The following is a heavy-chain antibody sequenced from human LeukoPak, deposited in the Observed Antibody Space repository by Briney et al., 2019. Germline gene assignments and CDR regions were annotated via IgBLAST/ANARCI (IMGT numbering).Heavy chain of an antibody. Sequence: GESPKISCKGSGYSFTSYWIGWVRQMPAKDLEWMGIIYPGDSDTKYSPSFQGPVHISADKSISTAYLQWSSLKASDTAMYYCARSNPPGSGYYFYWGQGTLVTVSS. CDR3: ARSNPPGSGYYFY. CDR1: GYSFTSYW. CDR2: IYPGDSDT. D-gene: IGHD3-22*01. J-gene: IGHJ4*02. V-gene: IGHV5-51*01.